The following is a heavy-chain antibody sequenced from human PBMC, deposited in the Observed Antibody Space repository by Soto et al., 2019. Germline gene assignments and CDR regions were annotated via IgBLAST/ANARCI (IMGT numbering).Heavy chain of an antibody. D-gene: IGHD6-19*01. Sequence: VQLLESGGGLVQPGGSLRLSCAASGLTFSSYAMSWVRQAPGKGLEWGSAISVSGGSTYYADSVQCRFTISRHNSKNTLYLHMNSLSAEDTAVYYCAKDRAHSSGWYLPYYFDYWGQGTLVTVSS. V-gene: IGHV3-23*01. CDR2: ISVSGGST. J-gene: IGHJ4*02. CDR3: AKDRAHSSGWYLPYYFDY. CDR1: GLTFSSYA.